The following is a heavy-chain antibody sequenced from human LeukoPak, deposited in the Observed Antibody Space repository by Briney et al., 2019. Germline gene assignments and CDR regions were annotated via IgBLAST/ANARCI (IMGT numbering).Heavy chain of an antibody. CDR2: ISAYNGNT. Sequence: ASVKVSRKASGYTFTSYGISWVRQAPGQGLEWMGWISAYNGNTNYAQKLQGRVTMTTDTSTSTAYMELRSLRSDDTAVYYCARASSGYYHDAFDIWGQGTMVTVSS. J-gene: IGHJ3*02. D-gene: IGHD3-22*01. CDR1: GYTFTSYG. V-gene: IGHV1-18*01. CDR3: ARASSGYYHDAFDI.